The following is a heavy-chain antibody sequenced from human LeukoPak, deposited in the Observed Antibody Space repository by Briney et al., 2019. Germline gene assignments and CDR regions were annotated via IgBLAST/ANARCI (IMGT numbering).Heavy chain of an antibody. D-gene: IGHD3-10*01. CDR1: GFSLSTSGVG. Sequence: SGPTLVKPTQTLTLTCTFSGFSLSTSGVGVGWIRQPPGKALEWLALIYWDDDKRYSPFLNNRLTITRDTSKNQVVLTMTNLDPVDTATYYCAYRDLGRGHDAFDIWGQGTLVTVSS. CDR2: IYWDDDK. CDR3: AYRDLGRGHDAFDI. V-gene: IGHV2-5*02. J-gene: IGHJ3*02.